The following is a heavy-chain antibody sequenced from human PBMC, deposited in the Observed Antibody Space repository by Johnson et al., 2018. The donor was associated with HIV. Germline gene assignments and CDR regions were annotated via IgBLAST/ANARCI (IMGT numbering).Heavy chain of an antibody. CDR1: GFTFISYD. CDR2: IYSGGST. Sequence: VQLVESGGGLVQPGGSLRLSCAASGFTFISYDMHWVRQATGKGLEWVSGIYSGGSTYYADSVKGRFTISRDNAKNTLYLQMNSLRAEDTAVYYCARGKKQWLDEDAFDIWGQGTMVTVSS. J-gene: IGHJ3*02. D-gene: IGHD6-19*01. CDR3: ARGKKQWLDEDAFDI. V-gene: IGHV3-66*01.